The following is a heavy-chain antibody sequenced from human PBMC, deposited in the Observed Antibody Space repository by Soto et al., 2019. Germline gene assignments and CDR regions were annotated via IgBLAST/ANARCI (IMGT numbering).Heavy chain of an antibody. D-gene: IGHD6-13*01. J-gene: IGHJ5*02. CDR2: VYHNGRT. Sequence: SETLSLTCSVSGGSIDTYYWSWIRQAPGKGLEWIGYVYHNGRTSYNPSLKSRVSIPVDRSKNQFSLNLSSVTAADTSVYYCAREYRISALGGIRFHPWGQGTLVTVSS. V-gene: IGHV4-59*01. CDR3: AREYRISALGGIRFHP. CDR1: GGSIDTYY.